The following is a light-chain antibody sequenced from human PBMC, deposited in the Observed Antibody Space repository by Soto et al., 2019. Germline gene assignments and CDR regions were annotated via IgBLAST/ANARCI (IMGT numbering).Light chain of an antibody. CDR3: QQYGSSPIT. Sequence: EIVMTQSPATLSVSPGERATLSCRASQSVSSNLAWYQQKPGQAPRLLIYGASSRATGIPDRFSGSGSGTDFTLTISRLEPEDFAVYYCQQYGSSPITFGQGTRLET. J-gene: IGKJ5*01. CDR1: QSVSSN. CDR2: GAS. V-gene: IGKV3-20*01.